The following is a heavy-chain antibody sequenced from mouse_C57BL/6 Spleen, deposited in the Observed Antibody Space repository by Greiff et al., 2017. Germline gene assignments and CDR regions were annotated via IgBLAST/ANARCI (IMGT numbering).Heavy chain of an antibody. J-gene: IGHJ3*01. CDR2: IDPSDSYT. D-gene: IGHD2-3*01. CDR3: ARRDDGYYVWFAY. CDR1: GYTFTSYW. V-gene: IGHV1-69*01. Sequence: QVQLQQPGAELVMPGASVKLSCKASGYTFTSYWMHWVKQRPGQGLEWIGEIDPSDSYTNYNQKFKGKSTLTVDKSSSTAYKQLSSLTSEDSAVYFCARRDDGYYVWFAYWGQGTLVTVSA.